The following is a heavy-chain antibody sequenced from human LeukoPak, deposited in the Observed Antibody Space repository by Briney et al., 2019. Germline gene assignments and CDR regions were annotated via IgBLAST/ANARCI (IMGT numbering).Heavy chain of an antibody. V-gene: IGHV3-7*03. CDR2: IKTDGSET. CDR1: GFSFSNYW. CDR3: ANIYSSSLHY. Sequence: RGSLRLSCAASGFSFSNYWMGWVRQAPGKGLACVANIKTDGSETYYVDSVKGRFTISRDNAKNSLFLQMNSLRAEDTAVHYCANIYSSSLHYWGQGTLVTVSS. D-gene: IGHD6-13*01. J-gene: IGHJ4*02.